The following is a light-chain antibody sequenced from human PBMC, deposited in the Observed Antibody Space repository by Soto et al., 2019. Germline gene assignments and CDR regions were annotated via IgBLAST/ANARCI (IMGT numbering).Light chain of an antibody. Sequence: SYELTQPPSVSVSPGQTASITCSGDALPKQYAYWYQQKPGQAPVVVIYKDNGRPSGIPERSSGSSSGTTVTLTISGVQAEDEAYYYCQSSDSSGRYPYVFGTGTKVTVL. J-gene: IGLJ1*01. CDR3: QSSDSSGRYPYV. CDR2: KDN. V-gene: IGLV3-25*02. CDR1: ALPKQY.